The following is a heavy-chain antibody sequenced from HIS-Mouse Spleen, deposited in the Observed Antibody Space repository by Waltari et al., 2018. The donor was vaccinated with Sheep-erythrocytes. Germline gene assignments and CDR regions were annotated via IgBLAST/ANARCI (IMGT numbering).Heavy chain of an antibody. Sequence: QVQLVESGGGVVQPGRSLRLSCAASGFTFSSYGMHWVRQAPGKGLEWVAVISYDGSNKDYADSVKGRFTISRDNSKNTLYLQMNSLRAEDTAVYYCAKDQHSSSEYFQHWGQGTLVTVSS. D-gene: IGHD6-13*01. V-gene: IGHV3-30*18. J-gene: IGHJ1*01. CDR3: AKDQHSSSEYFQH. CDR2: ISYDGSNK. CDR1: GFTFSSYG.